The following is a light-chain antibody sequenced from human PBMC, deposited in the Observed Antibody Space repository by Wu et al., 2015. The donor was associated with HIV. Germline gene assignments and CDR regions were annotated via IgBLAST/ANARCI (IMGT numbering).Light chain of an antibody. CDR1: QSVTNSY. CDR3: QHYGRSPLT. Sequence: EIVLTQSPGTLSLSPGERATLSCRASQSVTNSYLAWYQQKPGQAPSLLIYGASSRATGIPDRFSGSGSGTDFTLAISSLEPEDSAIYYCQHYGRSPLTFGGGTKVEIK. CDR2: GAS. V-gene: IGKV3-20*01. J-gene: IGKJ4*01.